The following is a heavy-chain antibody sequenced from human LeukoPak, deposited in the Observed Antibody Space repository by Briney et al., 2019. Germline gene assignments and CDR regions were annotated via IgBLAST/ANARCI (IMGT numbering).Heavy chain of an antibody. CDR1: GGSISSYY. CDR2: ISASGNT. V-gene: IGHV4-4*07. D-gene: IGHD2-15*01. Sequence: SETLSLTCTVSGGSISSYYWTWVRQSAGKGLEWIGRISASGNTNYNPSLKSRVTMSVDTSTNQFSLKLTSVTASDTAVYYCAREGRSSTPGYWGQGTLVTVSS. J-gene: IGHJ4*02. CDR3: AREGRSSTPGY.